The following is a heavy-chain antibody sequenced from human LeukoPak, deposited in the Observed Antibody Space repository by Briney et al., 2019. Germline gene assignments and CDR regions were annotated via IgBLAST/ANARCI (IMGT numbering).Heavy chain of an antibody. Sequence: GALRLSCAASGFTVSSNYMSWVRQAPGKGLEWVSVIYSGGSTYYADSVKGRFTISRDNAKNSLYLQMNSLRAEDTAVYYCARDSQYFDFWSGYNTQYYYYMDVWGKGTTVTVSS. CDR3: ARDSQYFDFWSGYNTQYYYYMDV. D-gene: IGHD3-3*01. CDR2: IYSGGST. CDR1: GFTVSSNY. J-gene: IGHJ6*03. V-gene: IGHV3-53*01.